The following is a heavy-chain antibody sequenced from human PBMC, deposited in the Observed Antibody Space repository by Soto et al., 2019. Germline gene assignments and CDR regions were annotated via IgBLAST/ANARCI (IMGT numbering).Heavy chain of an antibody. J-gene: IGHJ6*02. CDR2: VNHSGST. CDR3: ARKYLPYYGSGSPYGMAV. D-gene: IGHD3-10*01. V-gene: IGHV4-34*01. Sequence: QVQLQQWGAGLLKPSETLSLTCGVYGGSFSGYYWSWIRQPPGKGLEWIGEVNHSGSTNYNPSLRTRVTISVAXXTXQXXLKLSSVAAADPALSYCARKYLPYYGSGSPYGMAVWGQGTTVTVSS. CDR1: GGSFSGYY.